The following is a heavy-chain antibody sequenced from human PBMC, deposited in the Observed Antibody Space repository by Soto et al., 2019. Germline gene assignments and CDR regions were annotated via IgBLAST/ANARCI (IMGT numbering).Heavy chain of an antibody. CDR1: GYTFTSYG. Sequence: GASVKVSCKASGYTFTSYGISWVRQAPGQGLEWMGWISAYNGNTNYAQKLQGRVTMTTDTSTSTAYMELRSLRSDDTAVYYCARDRVSVLRYFDWYRRSEFDYWGQGTLVTVSS. V-gene: IGHV1-18*01. CDR2: ISAYNGNT. J-gene: IGHJ4*02. CDR3: ARDRVSVLRYFDWYRRSEFDY. D-gene: IGHD3-9*01.